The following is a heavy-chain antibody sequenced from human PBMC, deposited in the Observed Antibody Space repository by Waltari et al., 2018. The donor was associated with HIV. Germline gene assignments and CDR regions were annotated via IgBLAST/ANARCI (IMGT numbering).Heavy chain of an antibody. CDR3: ARGYWNFDL. Sequence: EVQLVESGGGLVQPGGSLRLSCAASGFTLSTYWMGWVRQAPGKGLEWVGNRKQDGREKNYVDSVKGRFTISRDNAKSTLYLQMNSLRAEDTAVYHCARGYWNFDLWGRGTLVTVSS. J-gene: IGHJ2*01. V-gene: IGHV3-7*01. CDR1: GFTLSTYW. CDR2: RKQDGREK.